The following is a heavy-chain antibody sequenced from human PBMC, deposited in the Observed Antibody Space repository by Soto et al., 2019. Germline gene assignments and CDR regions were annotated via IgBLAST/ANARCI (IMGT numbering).Heavy chain of an antibody. D-gene: IGHD6-6*01. CDR3: ERDSPITARGYFDY. CDR1: GGSISSYY. J-gene: IGHJ4*02. V-gene: IGHV4-59*01. CDR2: IYYSGST. Sequence: SETLSLTCTVSGGSISSYYWSWIRQPPGKGLEWIGYIYYSGSTNYTPSLKSRVTISVDTSKNQFSLKLSSVTAADTAVHYCERDSPITARGYFDYWGQGTRVTVSS.